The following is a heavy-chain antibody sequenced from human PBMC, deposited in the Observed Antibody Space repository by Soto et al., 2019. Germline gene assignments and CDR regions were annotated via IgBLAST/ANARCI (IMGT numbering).Heavy chain of an antibody. D-gene: IGHD1-1*01. Sequence: QVQLVQSGGEVKRPGASVKVSCKASGYPFTSYGISWVRQAPGQGLEWMGWINPYNGNTKYAQKFQGRVTMTTDTSTTTAYRELRSLSHDDTAVYYCARNLASVHDYWGQGSLVTVSS. J-gene: IGHJ4*02. CDR1: GYPFTSYG. CDR3: ARNLASVHDY. V-gene: IGHV1-18*04. CDR2: INPYNGNT.